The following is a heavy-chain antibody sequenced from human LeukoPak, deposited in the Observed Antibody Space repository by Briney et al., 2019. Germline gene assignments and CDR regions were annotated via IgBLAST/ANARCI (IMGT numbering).Heavy chain of an antibody. CDR3: ARGLYCSSTSCYEDAFDS. CDR1: GGSFSGYY. V-gene: IGHV4-34*01. J-gene: IGHJ3*02. CDR2: INHSGST. Sequence: SETLSLTCAVYGGSFSGYYWSWIRQPPGKGLEWIWEINHSGSTNYNPSLKSRVTISVDTSKNQFSLKLSSVTAADTAVYYCARGLYCSSTSCYEDAFDSWGQGTMVTVSS. D-gene: IGHD2-2*01.